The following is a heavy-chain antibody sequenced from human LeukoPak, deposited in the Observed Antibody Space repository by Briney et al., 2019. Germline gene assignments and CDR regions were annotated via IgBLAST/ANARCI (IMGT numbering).Heavy chain of an antibody. D-gene: IGHD2-15*01. J-gene: IGHJ4*02. CDR1: GYTFTGYY. Sequence: ASVKVSCKASGYTFTGYYMHWVRQAPGQGHEWMGRINPNSGGTNYAQKFQGRVTMTTDTSISTAYMELSRLRSDDTAVYYCATARISSGRNTIDYWGQGSLVIVSS. V-gene: IGHV1-2*06. CDR3: ATARISSGRNTIDY. CDR2: INPNSGGT.